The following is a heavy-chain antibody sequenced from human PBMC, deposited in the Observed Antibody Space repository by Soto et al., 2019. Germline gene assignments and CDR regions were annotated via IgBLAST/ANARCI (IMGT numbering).Heavy chain of an antibody. Sequence: GESLQISCPASGYRFTNYWIGCVRQMPVKGPEWVGIIYPSDSDTRYSPSFQGQVTISADNSTSTAYLLWSSLKASDTAIYFCAGSRVDWGMDRWGQGTPVTVSS. J-gene: IGHJ5*02. V-gene: IGHV5-51*01. CDR3: AGSRVDWGMDR. D-gene: IGHD3-16*01. CDR2: IYPSDSDT. CDR1: GYRFTNYW.